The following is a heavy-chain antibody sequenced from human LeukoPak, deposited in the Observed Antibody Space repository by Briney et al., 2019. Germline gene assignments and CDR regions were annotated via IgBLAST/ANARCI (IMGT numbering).Heavy chain of an antibody. V-gene: IGHV4-34*01. J-gene: IGHJ5*02. CDR2: INHSGST. CDR1: DGSFSSYY. D-gene: IGHD6-13*01. Sequence: SETLSLTCAVYDGSFSSYYWSWIRQPPGKGLEWIGEINHSGSTNYNPSLKSRVTISLDTSKSQFSLKVRYVTAADTAVYYCARQAAADFYNWFDPWGQGTLVTVSS. CDR3: ARQAAADFYNWFDP.